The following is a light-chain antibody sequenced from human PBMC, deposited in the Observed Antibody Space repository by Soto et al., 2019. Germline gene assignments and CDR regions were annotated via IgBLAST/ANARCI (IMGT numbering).Light chain of an antibody. CDR2: GAY. CDR3: QQYMNWPPWT. CDR1: LSASTN. Sequence: ETVMTQSPATLSVSPGETATLSCRASLSASTNLAWYQHKPGRAPRLLIYGAYIRASGIPARFRGSGAVTQFTLTISSLQSEDVAVYYCQQYMNWPPWTFGQGTKVEIQ. V-gene: IGKV3-15*01. J-gene: IGKJ1*01.